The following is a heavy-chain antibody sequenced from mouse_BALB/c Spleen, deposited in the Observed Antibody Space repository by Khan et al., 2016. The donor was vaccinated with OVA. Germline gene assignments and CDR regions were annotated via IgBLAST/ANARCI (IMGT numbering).Heavy chain of an antibody. CDR2: ISYSGST. CDR3: ARTARIKY. D-gene: IGHD1-2*01. J-gene: IGHJ2*01. CDR1: GYSITSGYG. V-gene: IGHV3-2*02. Sequence: EVQLQESGPGLVKPSQSLSLTCTVTGYSITSGYGWNWIRQFPGNQLEWMGYISYSGSTYYHPSLKSRISITRDTSKNQFFLQLNSVTTEDTATYYCARTARIKYWGQGTTLTVSS.